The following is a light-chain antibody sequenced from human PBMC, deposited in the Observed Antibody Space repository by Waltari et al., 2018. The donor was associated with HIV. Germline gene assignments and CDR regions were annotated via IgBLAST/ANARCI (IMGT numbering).Light chain of an antibody. Sequence: DIQLPQYSPSLTASVGDRVTTPCRASRDIGSYLHWYQLRPGQAPNVLIYVSTNLQTGVPSRFTGRGSGTEFTLTISDLQPEDFVFYFCQQSYYTPRTFGQGTK. J-gene: IGKJ1*01. CDR3: QQSYYTPRT. CDR1: RDIGSY. V-gene: IGKV1-39*01. CDR2: VST.